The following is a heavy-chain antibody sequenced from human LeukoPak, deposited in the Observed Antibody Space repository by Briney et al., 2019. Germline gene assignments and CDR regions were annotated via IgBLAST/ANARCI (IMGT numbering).Heavy chain of an antibody. D-gene: IGHD5-18*01. V-gene: IGHV4-39*07. CDR2: IYYSGTT. CDR1: GGSISSSPYY. J-gene: IGHJ5*02. Sequence: PSETLSLTCAVSGGSISSSPYYWGWIRQPPGKGLEWIGSIYYSGTTHYNPSLESRVTISVDTSKNQFSLKLASVTAADTAIYYCAKGAGGFSYYNWFDPWGQGTLVTVSS. CDR3: AKGAGGFSYYNWFDP.